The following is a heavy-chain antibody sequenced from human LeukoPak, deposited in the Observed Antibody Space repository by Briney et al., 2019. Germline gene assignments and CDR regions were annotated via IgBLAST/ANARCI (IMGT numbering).Heavy chain of an antibody. V-gene: IGHV4-34*01. CDR1: GGSFSGFY. CDR2: MNHSGST. D-gene: IGHD3-10*01. Sequence: SETLSLTCGVYGGSFSGFYWSWTRQPPGKGLEWIGEMNHSGSTNYNPSLKSRVTISVDTSKNQFSLKLSSVTAADTAVYYCARRLGRKFGERFYYYHYMDVWGKGTTVTISS. CDR3: ARRLGRKFGERFYYYHYMDV. J-gene: IGHJ6*03.